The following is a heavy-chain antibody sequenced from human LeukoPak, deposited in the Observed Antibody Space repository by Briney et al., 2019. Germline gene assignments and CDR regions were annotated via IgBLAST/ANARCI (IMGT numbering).Heavy chain of an antibody. CDR3: ARGSYGSGSYRWFDP. CDR1: GYSFTSYW. Sequence: GESLKISCKGSGYSFTSYWSAWVRQIPGKGLEWMGIIYPGDSDTKYSPSFQGQVTISADKSISAAYLQWSSLKASDTAMYYCARGSYGSGSYRWFDPWGQGTLVTVSS. CDR2: IYPGDSDT. J-gene: IGHJ5*02. V-gene: IGHV5-51*01. D-gene: IGHD3-10*01.